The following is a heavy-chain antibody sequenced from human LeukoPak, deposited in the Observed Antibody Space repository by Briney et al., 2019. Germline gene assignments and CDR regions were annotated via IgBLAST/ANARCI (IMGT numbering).Heavy chain of an antibody. J-gene: IGHJ4*02. V-gene: IGHV3-21*01. CDR2: ISSSSSYI. CDR1: GFTFSSYT. CDR3: ARDRDGSGWHDY. Sequence: GGSRRLSCAASGFTFSSYTMNWVRQAPGKGLEWVSSISSSSSYIYFADSVKGRFTSSRDNAKNSLYLQMNSLRAEDTAVYYCARDRDGSGWHDYWGQGTLVTVSS. D-gene: IGHD6-19*01.